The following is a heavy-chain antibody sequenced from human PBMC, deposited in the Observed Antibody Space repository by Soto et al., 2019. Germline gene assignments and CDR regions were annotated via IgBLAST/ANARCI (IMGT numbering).Heavy chain of an antibody. J-gene: IGHJ6*02. Sequence: SETLSLTCTVSGGSISSGGYYWSWIRQHPGKGLEWFGYIYYSGSTYYNPSLKSRVTISVDTSKNQFSLKLSSVTAADTAVYYCARDFPYYYDSSGYYLSYGMDVWGQGTTVTVSS. V-gene: IGHV4-31*03. CDR1: GGSISSGGYY. CDR2: IYYSGST. D-gene: IGHD3-22*01. CDR3: ARDFPYYYDSSGYYLSYGMDV.